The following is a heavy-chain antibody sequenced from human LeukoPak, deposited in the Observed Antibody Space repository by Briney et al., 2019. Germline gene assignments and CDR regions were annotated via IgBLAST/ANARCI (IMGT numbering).Heavy chain of an antibody. D-gene: IGHD6-13*01. CDR3: AREGAGTSLIYYYYYYGMDV. V-gene: IGHV3-30-3*01. J-gene: IGHJ6*02. CDR2: ISYDGSNK. CDR1: GFTFSSYA. Sequence: GGSLRLSCAASGFTFSSYAMHWVRQAPGKGLEWVAVISYDGSNKYYADSVKGQFTISRDNSKNTLYLQMNSLRAEDTAVYYCAREGAGTSLIYYYYYYGMDVWGQGTTVTVSS.